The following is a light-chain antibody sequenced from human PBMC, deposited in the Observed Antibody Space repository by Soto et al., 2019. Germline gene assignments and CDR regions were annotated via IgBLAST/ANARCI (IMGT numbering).Light chain of an antibody. J-gene: IGKJ3*01. CDR2: AAS. V-gene: IGKV1-27*01. CDR3: QRYISAPFT. Sequence: DIQMTQSPSSLSASVGDRVTITCRATQGISNYLAWYQQKPGKVPKLLIYAASTFQSGVPSRFSGSGSGTDFTLTFSSLQPEDVATYYCQRYISAPFTFGPGTNVDIK. CDR1: QGISNY.